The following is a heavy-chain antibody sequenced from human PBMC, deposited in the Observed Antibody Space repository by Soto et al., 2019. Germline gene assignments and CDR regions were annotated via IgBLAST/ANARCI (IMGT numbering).Heavy chain of an antibody. CDR3: ASLRFLEWLPRNDNWFDP. CDR2: IYPGDSDT. CDR1: GYSFTSYW. J-gene: IGHJ5*02. D-gene: IGHD3-3*01. V-gene: IGHV5-51*01. Sequence: GESLKISCKGSGYSFTSYWIGWVRQMPGKGLEWMGIIYPGDSDTRYSPSFQGQVTISADKSISTAYLQWSSLKASDTAMYYCASLRFLEWLPRNDNWFDPWGQGTLVTVSS.